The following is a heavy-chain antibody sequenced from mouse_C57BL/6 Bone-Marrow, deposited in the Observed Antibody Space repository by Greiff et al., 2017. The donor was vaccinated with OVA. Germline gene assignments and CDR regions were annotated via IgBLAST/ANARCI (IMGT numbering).Heavy chain of an antibody. CDR1: GYTFTDYN. D-gene: IGHD1-1*01. V-gene: IGHV1-22*01. CDR2: INPNNGGT. J-gene: IGHJ2*01. CDR3: ARAGYYGSEDY. Sequence: LVEPGASVKMSCKASGYTFTDYNMHWVKQSHGKSLEWIGYINPNNGGTSYNQKFKGKATLTVNKSSSTAYMELRSLTSEDSAVYYCARAGYYGSEDYWGQGTTLTVSS.